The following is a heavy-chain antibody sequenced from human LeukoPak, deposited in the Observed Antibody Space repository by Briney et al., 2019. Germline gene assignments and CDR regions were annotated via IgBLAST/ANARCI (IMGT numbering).Heavy chain of an antibody. D-gene: IGHD5-18*01. Sequence: SETLSLTCSVSGGSLSGYYWSWIRQPPGKVLEWIGEINHSGSTNYNPSLKSRVTISVDTSKNQFSLKLSSVTAADTAVYYCARGRSGYSHTLDYWGQGTLVAVSS. CDR3: ARGRSGYSHTLDY. CDR1: GGSLSGYY. V-gene: IGHV4-34*01. J-gene: IGHJ4*02. CDR2: INHSGST.